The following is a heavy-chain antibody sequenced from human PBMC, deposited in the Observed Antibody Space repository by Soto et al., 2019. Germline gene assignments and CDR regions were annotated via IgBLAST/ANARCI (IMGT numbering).Heavy chain of an antibody. Sequence: QVQLQESGPGLVKPSETLSLTCTVSGDSVSSATYYWSWIRQPPGKALEWIGSIYYSGSTNYNPSLRSRVIMSVDPAKNQFSLHLSSVTAADTAVYYCARDRVTAKKHNWLDPWGQGTLVTVSS. CDR1: GDSVSSATYY. CDR2: IYYSGST. D-gene: IGHD2-21*02. CDR3: ARDRVTAKKHNWLDP. V-gene: IGHV4-61*01. J-gene: IGHJ5*02.